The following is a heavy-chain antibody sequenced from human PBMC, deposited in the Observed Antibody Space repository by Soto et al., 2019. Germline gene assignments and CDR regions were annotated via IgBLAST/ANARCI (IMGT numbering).Heavy chain of an antibody. V-gene: IGHV4-31*03. Sequence: QVQLQESGPGLVKPSQTLSLTCTVSGGSISSGGYYWSWIRQHPGKGLEWIGYIYYSGSTYYNPSLQGRVTISVDTSKNQFSLKLSSVTAADTAVYYCARMSLRWLQGDYWGQGTLVTVSS. CDR1: GGSISSGGYY. D-gene: IGHD5-12*01. CDR2: IYYSGST. J-gene: IGHJ4*02. CDR3: ARMSLRWLQGDY.